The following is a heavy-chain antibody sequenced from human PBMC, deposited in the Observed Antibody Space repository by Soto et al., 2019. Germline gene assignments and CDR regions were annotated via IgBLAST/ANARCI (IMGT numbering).Heavy chain of an antibody. Sequence: GESLKLSWKGSGYSFTPYWTSVGRHMPGKGLEWMGRIDPSDSYTNYSPSFQGHATISADKSISTAYLQWSSLKASDTAMYYCSREGILPGSKPFWGQATLVTVFS. CDR3: SREGILPGSKPF. CDR1: GYSFTPYW. V-gene: IGHV5-10-1*01. CDR2: IDPSDSYT. J-gene: IGHJ1*01. D-gene: IGHD3-9*01.